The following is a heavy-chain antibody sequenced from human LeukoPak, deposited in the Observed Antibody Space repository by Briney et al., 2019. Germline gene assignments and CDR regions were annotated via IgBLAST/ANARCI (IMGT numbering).Heavy chain of an antibody. D-gene: IGHD1-14*01. Sequence: AGSLRLSCAASGFTFSTYAISWVRQAPGKGLEWVSGVSPSGNTTYYPDSVKGRFAISRANAKNTVYLQMNSVRADDTAVYYCARESRYRDYFDYWGQGTMVTVSS. CDR3: ARESRYRDYFDY. CDR2: VSPSGNTT. CDR1: GFTFSTYA. V-gene: IGHV3-23*01. J-gene: IGHJ4*02.